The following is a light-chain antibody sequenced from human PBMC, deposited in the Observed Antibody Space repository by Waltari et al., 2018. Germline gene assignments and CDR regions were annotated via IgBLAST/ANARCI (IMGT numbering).Light chain of an antibody. CDR3: QQYYDYPLT. V-gene: IGKV1-16*01. CDR2: HAS. Sequence: IQTTKSPFSLSASVGDRVTITCRASQVISKYLAWFQQKPGKAPKSLISHASRLQSGVPSRFSGSGSGTDFTLTISSLQPEDIGTYYCQQYYDYPLTFGQGTKVEIK. J-gene: IGKJ1*01. CDR1: QVISKY.